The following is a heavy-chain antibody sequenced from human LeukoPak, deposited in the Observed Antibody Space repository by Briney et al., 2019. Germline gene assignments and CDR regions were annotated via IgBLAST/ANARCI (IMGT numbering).Heavy chain of an antibody. V-gene: IGHV5-51*01. J-gene: IGHJ4*02. CDR1: GYDSGVSFTSHS. CDR2: IYPGDSDT. D-gene: IGHD4-11*01. CDR3: ARLPRLQRYYFDY. Sequence: GESLKISCQGSGYDSGVSFTSHSIAWVRQMPGKGLEWMGIIYPGDSDTRYSPSFQGQVTISADKSISTAYLQWSSLKASDTAMYYCARLPRLQRYYFDYWGQGTLVTVSS.